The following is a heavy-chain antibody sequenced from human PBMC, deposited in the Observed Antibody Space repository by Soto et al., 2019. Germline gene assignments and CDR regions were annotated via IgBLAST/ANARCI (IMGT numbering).Heavy chain of an antibody. CDR1: GGSISSGGYS. V-gene: IGHV4-30-2*01. D-gene: IGHD5-18*01. Sequence: PSETLSLTCAVSGGSISSGGYSWSWIRQPPGKGLEWIGYIYHSGSTYYNPSLKSRVTISVDTSKNQFSLKLSSVTAADTAIYYCARRYGYAFDIWGQGPMVTVSS. J-gene: IGHJ3*02. CDR3: ARRYGYAFDI. CDR2: IYHSGST.